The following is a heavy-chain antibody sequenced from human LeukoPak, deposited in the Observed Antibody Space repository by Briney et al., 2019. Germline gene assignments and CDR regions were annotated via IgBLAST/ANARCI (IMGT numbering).Heavy chain of an antibody. CDR1: GFTFNNAW. J-gene: IGHJ4*02. D-gene: IGHD2-21*01. CDR3: AKGGGIVVAPSYYFDY. Sequence: GGSLRLSCAASGFTFNNAWMSWVRQAPGKGLEWVAVISYDGSNKYYADSVKGRFTISRDNSKNTLYLQMNSLRAEDTAVYYCAKGGGIVVAPSYYFDYWGQGTLVTVSS. CDR2: ISYDGSNK. V-gene: IGHV3-30*18.